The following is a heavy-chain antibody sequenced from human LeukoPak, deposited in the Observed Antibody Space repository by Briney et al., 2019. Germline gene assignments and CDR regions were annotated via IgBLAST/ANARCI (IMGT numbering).Heavy chain of an antibody. CDR2: INHSGST. D-gene: IGHD2-15*01. CDR3: ARGICSGGSCSYYYHYYMDV. CDR1: GGSFSGYY. J-gene: IGHJ6*03. Sequence: SETLSLTCAVSGGSFSGYYWSWIRQPPGKGLEWIGEINHSGSTNYNPSLKSRVTISVDSSKNQFSLKLSSVTAADTAVYYCARGICSGGSCSYYYHYYMDVWGKGTTVTVSS. V-gene: IGHV4-34*01.